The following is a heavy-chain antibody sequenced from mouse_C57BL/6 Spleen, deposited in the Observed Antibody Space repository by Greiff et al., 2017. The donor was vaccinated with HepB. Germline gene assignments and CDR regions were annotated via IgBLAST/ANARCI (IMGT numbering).Heavy chain of an antibody. CDR3: ARGGAMGRYYYAMDY. D-gene: IGHD1-1*02. V-gene: IGHV1-64*01. CDR2: IHPNSGST. J-gene: IGHJ4*01. Sequence: VQLQQPGAELVKPGASVKLSCKASGYTFTSYWMHWVKQRPGQGLEWIGMIHPNSGSTNYNEKFKSKATLTVDKSSSTAYMQLSSLTSEDSAVYYCARGGAMGRYYYAMDYWGQGTSVTVSS. CDR1: GYTFTSYW.